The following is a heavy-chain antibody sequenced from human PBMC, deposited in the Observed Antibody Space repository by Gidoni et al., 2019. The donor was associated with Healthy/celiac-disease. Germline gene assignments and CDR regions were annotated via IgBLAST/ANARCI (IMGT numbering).Heavy chain of an antibody. CDR2: IYYSGST. D-gene: IGHD2-15*01. CDR1: GGSISSGGYY. Sequence: QVQLQESGPGLVKPSQTLSLPCTVSGGSISSGGYYWSWIRQHPGKGLEWIGYIYYSGSTYYNPSLKSRVTISVDTSKNQFSLKLSSVTAADTAVYYCATRYCSGGSCYYDYWGQGTLVTVSS. V-gene: IGHV4-31*03. J-gene: IGHJ4*02. CDR3: ATRYCSGGSCYYDY.